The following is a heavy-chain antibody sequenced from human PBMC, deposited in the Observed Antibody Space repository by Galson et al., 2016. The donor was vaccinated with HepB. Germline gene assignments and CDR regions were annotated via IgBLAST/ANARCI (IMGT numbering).Heavy chain of an antibody. CDR2: IYSGGTT. J-gene: IGHJ4*02. D-gene: IGHD3-22*01. CDR1: GFSFINTY. CDR3: ARVRGPMNSFFDY. V-gene: IGHV3-53*01. Sequence: SLRLSCAASGFSFINTYMSWVRQAPGTGLEWVSIIYSGGTTYYGDSVKGRFTISRDNSKNTVYLQMNNLRADDTAVYYCARVRGPMNSFFDYWGQGALVTVSS.